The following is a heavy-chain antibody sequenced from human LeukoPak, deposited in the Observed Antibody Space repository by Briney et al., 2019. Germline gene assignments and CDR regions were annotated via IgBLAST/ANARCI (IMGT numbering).Heavy chain of an antibody. Sequence: SETLSLTCALYGRSFSGYYWSWIRQPPGKGLEWIGEINHSGSTNYNPSLKSRVTISVDTSKNQFSLKLSSVTAADTAVYYCARGGYSGYDSPRLDYWGQGTLVTVSS. CDR1: GRSFSGYY. CDR3: ARGGYSGYDSPRLDY. V-gene: IGHV4-34*01. D-gene: IGHD5-12*01. J-gene: IGHJ4*02. CDR2: INHSGST.